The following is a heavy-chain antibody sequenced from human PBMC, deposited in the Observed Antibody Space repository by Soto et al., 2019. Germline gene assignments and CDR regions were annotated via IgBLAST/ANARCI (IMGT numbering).Heavy chain of an antibody. CDR3: AKEIWSGPMDV. J-gene: IGHJ6*02. CDR1: GFTFSSYG. CDR2: ISYDGSNK. V-gene: IGHV3-30*18. Sequence: QVPLVESGGGVVQPGRSLRLSCAASGFTFSSYGMHWVRQAPGKGLEWVAAISYDGSNKYYADSVKGRFTISRDNSKNTLYLQMNSLRAEDTAVYYCAKEIWSGPMDVWGQGTTVTVSS. D-gene: IGHD3-3*01.